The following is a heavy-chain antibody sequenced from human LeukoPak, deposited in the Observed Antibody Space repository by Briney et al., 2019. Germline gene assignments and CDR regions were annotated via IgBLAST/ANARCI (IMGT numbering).Heavy chain of an antibody. CDR2: INHSGST. J-gene: IGHJ4*02. D-gene: IGHD3-22*01. CDR1: SGSFRGYY. V-gene: IGHV4-34*01. Sequence: PSETLSLTCAVNSGSFRGYYWSWIRQPPGKGLEWIGEINHSGSTNYNPSLKSRVTISVDTSKNQFPLKLSSVTAADTAVYYCARHVGYYYDSSGYSFGYWGQGTLVTVSS. CDR3: ARHVGYYYDSSGYSFGY.